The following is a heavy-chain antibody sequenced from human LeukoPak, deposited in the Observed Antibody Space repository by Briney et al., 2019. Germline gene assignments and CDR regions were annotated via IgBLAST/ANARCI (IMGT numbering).Heavy chain of an antibody. CDR1: GGSISSYY. CDR2: IYYSGST. J-gene: IGHJ4*02. V-gene: IGHV4-59*01. D-gene: IGHD3-22*01. CDR3: ARVGGASDYYDSSGYYSYYFDY. Sequence: PSETLSLTCTVSGGSISSYYWSWIRQPPGKGLEWIGYIYYSGSTNYNPSLKSRVTISVDTSKNQFSLKLSSVTAADTAVYYCARVGGASDYYDSSGYYSYYFDYWGQGTLVTVSS.